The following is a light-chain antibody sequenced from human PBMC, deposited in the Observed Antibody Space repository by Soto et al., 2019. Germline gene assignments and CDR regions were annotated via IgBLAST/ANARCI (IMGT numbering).Light chain of an antibody. CDR1: QSVTSY. J-gene: IGKJ3*01. CDR2: DVS. V-gene: IGKV3-11*01. CDR3: QQRSNWPLT. Sequence: EIVLTQSPATLSLSPGERATLSCRASQSVTSYLAWYQQKPGQAPRLLIYDVSNRASGIPARFSGSGSGTEFTLTISSLQSEDFAVYYCQQRSNWPLTFGPRTKVDIK.